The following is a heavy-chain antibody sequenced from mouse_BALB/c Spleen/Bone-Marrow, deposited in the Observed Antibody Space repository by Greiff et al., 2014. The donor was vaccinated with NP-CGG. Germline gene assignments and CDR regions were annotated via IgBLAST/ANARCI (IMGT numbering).Heavy chain of an antibody. V-gene: IGHV1-77*01. Sequence: VQLQQSGPELVKPGASVKMSCKASGYTFTDYIISWVKQRVGQGLEWIGEIYPGTGSTYYNEKFKGKATLTADKSSNIAYMQLNSLTSGGFAVYFCARRKNVWFSYWGQGTLVTVSA. CDR2: IYPGTGST. CDR1: GYTFTDYI. CDR3: ARRKNVWFSY. J-gene: IGHJ3*01.